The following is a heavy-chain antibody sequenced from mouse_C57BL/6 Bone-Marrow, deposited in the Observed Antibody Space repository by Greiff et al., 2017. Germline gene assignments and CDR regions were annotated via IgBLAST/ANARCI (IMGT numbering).Heavy chain of an antibody. D-gene: IGHD2-4*01. Sequence: QVQLQQPGAELVKPGASVKLSCKASGYTFTNYWMHWVKQRPGQGLEWIGMMHPNGGSPDYNEKFKSEATLSVDKSSRTAYMELSSLTSEDSAVYYCARSYDYGDYTMDYWGQGTSDTVSS. V-gene: IGHV1-64*01. CDR1: GYTFTNYW. J-gene: IGHJ4*01. CDR3: ARSYDYGDYTMDY. CDR2: MHPNGGSP.